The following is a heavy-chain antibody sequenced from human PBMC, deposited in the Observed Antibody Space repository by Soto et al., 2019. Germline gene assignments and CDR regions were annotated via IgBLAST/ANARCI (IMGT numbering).Heavy chain of an antibody. Sequence: EVQLLESGGGLVQPGGSLRLSCAASGFTFSSYAMSWVRQAPGKGLEWVSAISGSGGSTYYADSVKGRFTISRDNSKNTLYLQMNSLRAEDTAVYYCAKDGIKQQLVRGWFDPWGQGTLVTVSS. CDR1: GFTFSSYA. V-gene: IGHV3-23*01. J-gene: IGHJ5*02. CDR2: ISGSGGST. CDR3: AKDGIKQQLVRGWFDP. D-gene: IGHD6-13*01.